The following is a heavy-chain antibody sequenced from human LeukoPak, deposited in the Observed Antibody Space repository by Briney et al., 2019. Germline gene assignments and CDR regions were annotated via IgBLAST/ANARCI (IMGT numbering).Heavy chain of an antibody. CDR1: GGSFSGYN. D-gene: IGHD5-24*01. J-gene: IGHJ6*03. CDR3: ARGRRWLLSHRDRPNYYYYMDV. V-gene: IGHV4-34*01. Sequence: KPSETLSLTCAVYGGSFSGYNGRWIRQPPGKGVEGSGEINHSGSTKYNPSLKRRVTISVDTSKKQCSLKLSSVPAAHTAVYYCARGRRWLLSHRDRPNYYYYMDVWGKGTTVTVSS. CDR2: INHSGST.